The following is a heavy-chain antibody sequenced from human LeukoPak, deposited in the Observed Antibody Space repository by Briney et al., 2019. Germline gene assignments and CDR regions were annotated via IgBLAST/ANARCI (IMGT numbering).Heavy chain of an antibody. D-gene: IGHD3-22*01. CDR1: GFTFSNSW. V-gene: IGHV3-7*01. J-gene: IGHJ5*02. CDR2: ISPDGNAE. Sequence: GGSLRLSCVVSGFTFSNSWMSWVRQAPGKGLEWVANISPDGNAEDYVDSVKGRFTISRDNPKNSLHLQMNSLTVEDTAVYYCARAPGGYENWFDPWGQGTLVTVSS. CDR3: ARAPGGYENWFDP.